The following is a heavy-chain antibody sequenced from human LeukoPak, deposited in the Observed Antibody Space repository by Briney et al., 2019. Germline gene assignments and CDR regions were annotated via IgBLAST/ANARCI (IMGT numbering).Heavy chain of an antibody. CDR1: GSTFSSYW. V-gene: IGHV3-7*03. J-gene: IGHJ6*02. CDR3: ARGGGLDV. Sequence: GGSLRLSCAASGSTFSSYWMNWARQAPGKGLEWVASINHNGNVNYYVDSVKGRFTISRDNAKNSLYLQMSNLRAEDTAVYFCARGGGLDVWGQGATVTVSS. CDR2: INHNGNVN. D-gene: IGHD3-16*01.